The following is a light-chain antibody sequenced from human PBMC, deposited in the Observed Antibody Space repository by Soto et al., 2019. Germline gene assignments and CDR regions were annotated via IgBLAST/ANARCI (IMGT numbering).Light chain of an antibody. CDR1: SSNVGSNT. Sequence: QCVLTQPPSASGTPGQRVTISCSGSSSNVGSNTANWYQQLPGTAPKLLIYSNNQRPSGVPDRFSGSKSGTSASLAISGLQSEDEADYYCAAWDDSLHGYVFGTGTKVTVL. J-gene: IGLJ1*01. V-gene: IGLV1-44*01. CDR3: AAWDDSLHGYV. CDR2: SNN.